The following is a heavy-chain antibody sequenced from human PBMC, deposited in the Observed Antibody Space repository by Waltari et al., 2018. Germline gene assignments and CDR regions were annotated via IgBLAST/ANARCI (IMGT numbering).Heavy chain of an antibody. CDR2: INTNTGNP. Sequence: QVPLVQSGSELKKPGAAVKVSCRASGYNFTTYARTWVRQAPGQGLEWMGWINTNTGNPTYAQGFTGRFVFSLDTSITTAFLEISSLKAEDTALYYCAGFGAPWGQGTLVTVSS. J-gene: IGHJ5*02. V-gene: IGHV7-4-1*02. D-gene: IGHD3-10*01. CDR3: AGFGAP. CDR1: GYNFTTYA.